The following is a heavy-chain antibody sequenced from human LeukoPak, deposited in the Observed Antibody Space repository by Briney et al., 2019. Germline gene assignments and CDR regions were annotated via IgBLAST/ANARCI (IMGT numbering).Heavy chain of an antibody. CDR3: ARQLGYCSSTSCYADKVDY. CDR2: IYYSGST. V-gene: IGHV4-39*01. D-gene: IGHD2-2*01. J-gene: IGHJ4*02. Sequence: PSETLSLTCTVSGGSISSSSYYWGWSRQPPGKGLEWLGSIYYSGSTYYNPSLKSRVTISVDTSKNQFSLKLSSVTAADTAVYYCARQLGYCSSTSCYADKVDYWGQGTLVTVSS. CDR1: GGSISSSSYY.